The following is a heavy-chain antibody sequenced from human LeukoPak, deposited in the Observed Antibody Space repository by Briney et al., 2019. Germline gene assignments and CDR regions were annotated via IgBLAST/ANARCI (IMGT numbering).Heavy chain of an antibody. CDR2: IYYSGST. Sequence: PGGSLRLSCAASGFTFSSFNMDWVRQPPGKGLEWIGSIYYSGSTYYNPSLKSRVTISVDTSKNQFSLKLSSVTAADTAVYYCARGVRHIVVVTETLDYWGQGTLVTVSS. CDR3: ARGVRHIVVVTETLDY. D-gene: IGHD2-21*02. CDR1: GFTFSSFNM. V-gene: IGHV4-39*07. J-gene: IGHJ4*02.